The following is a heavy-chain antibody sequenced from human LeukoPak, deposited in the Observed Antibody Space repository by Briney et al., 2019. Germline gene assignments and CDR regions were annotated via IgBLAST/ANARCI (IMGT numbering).Heavy chain of an antibody. Sequence: GGSLRLSCAASGFTFSSYGMHRVRQAPGKGLEWVAVIWYDGSNKYYADSVKGRFTISRDNSKNTLYLQMNSLRAEDTAVYYCARDYCSGGSCYDFDYWGQGTLVTVSS. V-gene: IGHV3-33*01. CDR1: GFTFSSYG. CDR3: ARDYCSGGSCYDFDY. D-gene: IGHD2-15*01. J-gene: IGHJ4*02. CDR2: IWYDGSNK.